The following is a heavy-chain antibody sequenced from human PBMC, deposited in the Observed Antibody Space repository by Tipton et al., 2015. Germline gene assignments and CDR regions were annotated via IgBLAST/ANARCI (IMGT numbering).Heavy chain of an antibody. Sequence: GLVKPSEIPSLRCTVSGGSIISSNYYWGWIRQTPGKKLEWIGSIYFSGSTHYNPSLKGRLTISIDTSKNHFSLGLRSVTAGDTAVYFCARNSSKSTGDRGGFDLWGQGHLVTVSS. CDR3: ARNSSKSTGDRGGFDL. CDR2: IYFSGST. D-gene: IGHD7-27*01. J-gene: IGHJ5*02. CDR1: GGSIISSNYY. V-gene: IGHV4-39*02.